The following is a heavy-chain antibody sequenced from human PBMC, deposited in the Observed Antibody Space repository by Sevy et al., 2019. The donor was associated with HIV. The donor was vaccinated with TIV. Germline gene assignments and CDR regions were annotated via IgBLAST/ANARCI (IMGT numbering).Heavy chain of an antibody. CDR2: IYYSGST. D-gene: IGHD1-1*01. V-gene: IGHV4-59*01. Sequence: SETLSLTCTVSGGSISSYYWSWIRQPPGKGLEWIGYIYYSGSTNYNPSLKSRVTISVDTSKNQFSLKLSSVTAADTAVYYCASSPKLEPTRPYYYYYMDVWGKGTTVTVSS. CDR3: ASSPKLEPTRPYYYYYMDV. J-gene: IGHJ6*03. CDR1: GGSISSYY.